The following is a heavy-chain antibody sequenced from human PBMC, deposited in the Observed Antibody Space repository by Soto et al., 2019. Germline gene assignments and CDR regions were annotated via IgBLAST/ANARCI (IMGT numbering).Heavy chain of an antibody. V-gene: IGHV4-59*08. D-gene: IGHD4-17*01. J-gene: IGHJ4*02. CDR3: ARHSYGDYFDY. CDR2: IYYTGST. CDR1: SGSISTYY. Sequence: PSETLSLTCTVSSGSISTYYWSWIRQPPGKGLEWIGYIYYTGSTNYNPSLKSRVTISVDTSKNQFSLKLSSVTAADTAVYYCARHSYGDYFDYWGQGTLVTVSS.